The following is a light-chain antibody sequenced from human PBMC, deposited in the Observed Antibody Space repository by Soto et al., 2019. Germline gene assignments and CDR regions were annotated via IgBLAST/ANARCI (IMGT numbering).Light chain of an antibody. CDR1: QTISTD. V-gene: IGKV3-15*01. J-gene: IGKJ4*01. CDR2: GAS. Sequence: EVVMTQSPATVSVFPGEGVTLSCRASQTISTDLAWYQQKPGQAPRLLIYGASTRATGVPDRFSGGGSGTEFTLTISSLQSEDFAFYFCQQNNKWPPVTFVGGTKVEIK. CDR3: QQNNKWPPVT.